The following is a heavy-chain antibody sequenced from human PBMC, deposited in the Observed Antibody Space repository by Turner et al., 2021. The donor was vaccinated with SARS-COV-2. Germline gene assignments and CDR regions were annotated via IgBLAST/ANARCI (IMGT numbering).Heavy chain of an antibody. Sequence: QVQLVQSGAEVKKPGASVKVSCKASGYTFTSYDINWVRQATGQGLEWMGWMNPNSGGTNYAQKFQGRVTMTRDTSISTAYMELSRLRSDDTAVYYCARGPAVFGVVIMGYWGQGTLVTVSS. J-gene: IGHJ4*02. V-gene: IGHV1-2*02. D-gene: IGHD3-3*01. CDR1: GYTFTSYD. CDR3: ARGPAVFGVVIMGY. CDR2: MNPNSGGT.